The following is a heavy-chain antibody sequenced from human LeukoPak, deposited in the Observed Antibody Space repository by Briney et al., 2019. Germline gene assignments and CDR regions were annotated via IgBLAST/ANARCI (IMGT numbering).Heavy chain of an antibody. J-gene: IGHJ4*02. Sequence: SETLSLTCTISGGSITSDHWGWIRQPPGKGLESVGYIHTTGSTDYSPSLRSRVTISMDTSKNQFSLNLRSVTAADTAIYYCATHLLGKGLEYWGQGILVTVSS. CDR1: GGSITSDH. V-gene: IGHV4-4*09. D-gene: IGHD2-15*01. CDR3: ATHLLGKGLEY. CDR2: IHTTGST.